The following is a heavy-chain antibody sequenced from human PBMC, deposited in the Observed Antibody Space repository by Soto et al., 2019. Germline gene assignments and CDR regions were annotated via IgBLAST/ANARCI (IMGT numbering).Heavy chain of an antibody. CDR3: ATHYYDSSGYFDY. D-gene: IGHD3-22*01. CDR1: GGSISSSSYY. J-gene: IGHJ4*02. CDR2: IYYSGST. Sequence: QLQLQESGPGLVKPSETPSLTCTVSGGSISSSSYYWGWNRQPPGKGLEWIGSIYYSGSTYYNPSLKSRVTISVDTSKNQFSLKLSSVTAADTAVYYCATHYYDSSGYFDYWGQGTLVTVSS. V-gene: IGHV4-39*05.